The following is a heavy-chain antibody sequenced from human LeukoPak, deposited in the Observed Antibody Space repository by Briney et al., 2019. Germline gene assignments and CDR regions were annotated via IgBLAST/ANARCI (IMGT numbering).Heavy chain of an antibody. Sequence: SGTLSLTCTVSGGSIDSYYWSWIRQPPGKGLEWIGYIYYTGSTEYHPSLKSRVTISLDTSKNQFSLKLTSVTAADTAVYYCARVYQSAAYYFDYWGQGNLVSVSS. CDR1: GGSIDSYY. J-gene: IGHJ4*02. CDR3: ARVYQSAAYYFDY. CDR2: IYYTGST. D-gene: IGHD2-2*01. V-gene: IGHV4-59*01.